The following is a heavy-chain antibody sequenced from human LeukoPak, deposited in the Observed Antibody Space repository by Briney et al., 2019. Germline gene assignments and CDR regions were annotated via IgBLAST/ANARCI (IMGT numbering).Heavy chain of an antibody. V-gene: IGHV3-9*01. D-gene: IGHD2-2*02. CDR1: GFTLSNAW. CDR2: ISWNSGSI. Sequence: GGSLRLSCAASGFTLSNAWMSWVRQAPGKGLEWVSGISWNSGSIGYADSVKGRFTISRDNAKNSLYLQMNSLRAEDTALYYCAKGYCSSTSCYKFNYWGQGTLVTVSS. J-gene: IGHJ4*02. CDR3: AKGYCSSTSCYKFNY.